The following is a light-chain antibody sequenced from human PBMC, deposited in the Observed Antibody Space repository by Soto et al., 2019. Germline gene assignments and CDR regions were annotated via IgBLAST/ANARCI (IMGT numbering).Light chain of an antibody. Sequence: EIVLTQSPGTLSLSPGERATLSCRASQTIASRYLAWYQHHPGQAPRLLIYRTFARAPGIPDRFSGGGSGTDFTLTISRLEREDFAVYYCQQYDTSPPTFGQGTRLDIK. V-gene: IGKV3-20*01. J-gene: IGKJ5*01. CDR2: RTF. CDR1: QTIASRY. CDR3: QQYDTSPPT.